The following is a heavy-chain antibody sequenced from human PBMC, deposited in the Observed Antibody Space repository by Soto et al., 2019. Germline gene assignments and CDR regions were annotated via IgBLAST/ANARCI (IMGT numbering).Heavy chain of an antibody. CDR1: GFTFSSYE. CDR3: ERVGGSSHLGMAV. CDR2: ISSSGSTI. Sequence: PGGSLRLSCAASGFTFSSYEMNWVRQAPGKGLEWVSYISSSGSTIYYADSVKGRFTISRDNAKNSLYLQMNSLRAEDTAVYYCERVGGSSHLGMAVWGEGTTVTVSA. D-gene: IGHD3-16*01. V-gene: IGHV3-48*03. J-gene: IGHJ6*01.